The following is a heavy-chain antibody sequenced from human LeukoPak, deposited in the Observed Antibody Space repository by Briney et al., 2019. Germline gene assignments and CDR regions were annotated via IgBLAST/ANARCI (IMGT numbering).Heavy chain of an antibody. CDR2: INTNTGNP. CDR1: GYTFTSYA. Sequence: ASVKVSCKASGYTFTSYAMNWVRHAPGQGLEWMGWINTNTGNPTYAQGLTGRFVFSLDTSVSTAYLQISSLKAEDTAVYYCAREIRDVAGRYYFDYWGQGTLVTVSS. CDR3: AREIRDVAGRYYFDY. J-gene: IGHJ4*02. D-gene: IGHD6-19*01. V-gene: IGHV7-4-1*02.